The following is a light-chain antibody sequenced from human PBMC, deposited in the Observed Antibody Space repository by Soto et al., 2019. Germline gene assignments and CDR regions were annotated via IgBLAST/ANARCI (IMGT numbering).Light chain of an antibody. J-gene: IGLJ2*01. V-gene: IGLV2-14*01. CDR1: SNDIGAYNY. Sequence: QSALTQPASVSGSPGQSITISCTGTSNDIGAYNYVSWYQQHPGKAPKLMIYEVSNRPSGVSHRFSGSKSGNTASLTISGLQGEDEADYYCSSYAGSNNLVFGGGTQLTVL. CDR3: SSYAGSNNLV. CDR2: EVS.